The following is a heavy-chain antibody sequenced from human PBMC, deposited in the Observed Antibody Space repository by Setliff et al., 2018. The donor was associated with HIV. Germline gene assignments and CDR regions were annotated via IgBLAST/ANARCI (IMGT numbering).Heavy chain of an antibody. CDR1: GFIFSSYA. V-gene: IGHV3-23*01. J-gene: IGHJ3*01. CDR2: ISGSGGRT. Sequence: GGSLRLSLQETFTEASGFIFSSYAMSWVRQAPGKGLEWVSSISGSGGRTYYADSVKGRFTISRDNSKNTVYLQMNSLQMHSLRAEDTAIYYCAKGARLEVPESAFDCWGQGTTVTVSS. CDR3: AKGARLEVPESAFDC. D-gene: IGHD1-1*01.